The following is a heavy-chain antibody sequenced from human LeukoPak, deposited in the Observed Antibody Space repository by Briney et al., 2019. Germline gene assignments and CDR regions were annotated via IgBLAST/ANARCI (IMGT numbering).Heavy chain of an antibody. CDR1: GFTFSNYW. V-gene: IGHV3-7*01. D-gene: IGHD2/OR15-2a*01. CDR3: ARARISGVRYYFDY. J-gene: IGHJ4*02. Sequence: GGSLRLSCAASGFTFSNYWMSWVRQAPGKGLEWVANIKQDGSEKYYVDSVKGRFTISRDNAKNSLYLQMNSLRAEDTAVYYCARARISGVRYYFDYWGQGTLVTVSS. CDR2: IKQDGSEK.